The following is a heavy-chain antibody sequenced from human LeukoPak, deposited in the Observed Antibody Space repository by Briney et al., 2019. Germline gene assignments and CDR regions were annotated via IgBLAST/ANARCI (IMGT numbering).Heavy chain of an antibody. D-gene: IGHD1-26*01. Sequence: PGGSLRLSCAASGFTFSSYAMHWVRQAPGKGLEYVSAISNNGDSTYYANSVKGRFTISRDNSKNTLYLQMGSLRAEDMAVYYCGRNRYELGLDYWGQGTLVTVSS. CDR1: GFTFSSYA. V-gene: IGHV3-64*01. J-gene: IGHJ4*02. CDR3: GRNRYELGLDY. CDR2: ISNNGDST.